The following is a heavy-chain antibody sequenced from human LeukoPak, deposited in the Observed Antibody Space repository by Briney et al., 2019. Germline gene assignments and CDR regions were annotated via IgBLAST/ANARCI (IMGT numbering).Heavy chain of an antibody. CDR1: DDSITIYY. V-gene: IGHV4-59*05. CDR2: IYYSGNT. Sequence: SETLSLTCTVSDDSITIYYWSWIRQPPGKGLEWIGSIYYSGNTYYNPSLKSRVTISVDTSKNQFSLKLSSVTAGDTAVYYCASVMVRLYFDYWGQGPLVTVSS. J-gene: IGHJ4*02. CDR3: ASVMVRLYFDY. D-gene: IGHD3-10*01.